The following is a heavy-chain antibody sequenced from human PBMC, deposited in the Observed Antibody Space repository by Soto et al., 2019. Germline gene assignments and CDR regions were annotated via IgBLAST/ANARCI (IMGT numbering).Heavy chain of an antibody. J-gene: IGHJ6*02. CDR2: IDSDGSFT. CDR1: GFTSNKYW. D-gene: IGHD3-22*01. V-gene: IGHV3-74*01. CDR3: VRDFIEERGGYNYPLGMDV. Sequence: GGSLRLSCAASGFTSNKYWMHWVRKAPGRGLVWVSRIDSDGSFTSYADSVKGRFTISRDNAKNTLYLQMNSLRAEDTAVYYCVRDFIEERGGYNYPLGMDVWGQGTTVTVSS.